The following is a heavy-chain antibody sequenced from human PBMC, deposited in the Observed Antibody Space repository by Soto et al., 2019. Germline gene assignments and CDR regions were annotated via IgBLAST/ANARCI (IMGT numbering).Heavy chain of an antibody. CDR2: ISGSGGST. V-gene: IGHV3-23*01. CDR3: ARTPRGIVVVVAATQAFAY. J-gene: IGHJ4*02. CDR1: GFTFSSYA. Sequence: GSLRLSCAASGFTFSSYAMSWVRQAPGKGLEWVSAISGSGGSTYYADSVKGRFTISRDNSKNTLYLQMNSLRAEDTAVYYCARTPRGIVVVVAATQAFAYWGQGTLVTVSS. D-gene: IGHD2-15*01.